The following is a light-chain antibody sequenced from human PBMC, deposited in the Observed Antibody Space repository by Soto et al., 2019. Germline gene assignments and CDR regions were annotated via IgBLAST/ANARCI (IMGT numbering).Light chain of an antibody. CDR1: QSVSSSY. CDR3: QQYEA. CDR2: GAS. J-gene: IGKJ2*01. V-gene: IGKV3-20*01. Sequence: EIVLTQSPGTLSLSPGERATLSCRASQSVSSSYFAWYHQKPGQAPRLLIYGASRRAAGIPDRFSGSGSGTDFTLTISRLEPEDFAVYYCQQYEAFGQGTKLEIK.